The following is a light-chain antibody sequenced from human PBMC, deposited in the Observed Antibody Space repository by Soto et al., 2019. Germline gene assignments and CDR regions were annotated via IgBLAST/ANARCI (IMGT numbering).Light chain of an antibody. Sequence: DIVMTQSPDSLAVSLGERATIHCRSSQSVLFNSNNKNYLAWYQQRPGQPPKLLIYWASTRRSGVPDRFSGSGSGTNFTLTISSLQAEDVAVDYCHQYYTPPQPFGQGTKVEIK. CDR1: QSVLFNSNNKNY. J-gene: IGKJ1*01. V-gene: IGKV4-1*01. CDR3: HQYYTPPQP. CDR2: WAS.